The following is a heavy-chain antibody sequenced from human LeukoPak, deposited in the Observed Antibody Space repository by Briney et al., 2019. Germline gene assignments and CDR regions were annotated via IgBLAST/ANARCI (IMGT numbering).Heavy chain of an antibody. D-gene: IGHD3-22*01. Sequence: PGGPLTLSCAPSGFTFSSYGMHCVRDAPGKGVEWVAYIRYDGSNKYYADSVKGRFTISRDNSKNTLYLQMNSLRAEDTAVYYCAKDGPYYDSSGYYPAFDYWGQGTLVTVSS. J-gene: IGHJ4*02. V-gene: IGHV3-30*02. CDR3: AKDGPYYDSSGYYPAFDY. CDR1: GFTFSSYG. CDR2: IRYDGSNK.